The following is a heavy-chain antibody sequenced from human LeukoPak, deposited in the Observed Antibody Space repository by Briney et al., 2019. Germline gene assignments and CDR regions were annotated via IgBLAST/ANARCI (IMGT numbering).Heavy chain of an antibody. Sequence: SGGSLRLSCAASGFTFSSYAMHWVRQAPGKGLEYVSAISSNGGSTYYANSVKGRFTISRDNSKNTLYLQMGSLRAGDMAVYYCARRHDSSGYYGYYFDYWGQGTLVTVSS. D-gene: IGHD3-22*01. J-gene: IGHJ4*02. CDR1: GFTFSSYA. CDR3: ARRHDSSGYYGYYFDY. V-gene: IGHV3-64*01. CDR2: ISSNGGST.